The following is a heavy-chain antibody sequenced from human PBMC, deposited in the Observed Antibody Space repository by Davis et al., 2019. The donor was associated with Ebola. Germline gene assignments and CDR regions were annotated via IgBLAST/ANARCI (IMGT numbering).Heavy chain of an antibody. Sequence: PSETLSLTCAVSAPSISPGGYSRIWMRQPLGKGLEWIGYIYHSGSTYYNPSLKSRVTISVDRSKNQFSLKLSSVTAADTAGYYCARAVHGDGYDPYSWFDPWGQGTLVTVSS. J-gene: IGHJ5*02. V-gene: IGHV4-30-2*01. CDR1: APSISPGGYS. CDR3: ARAVHGDGYDPYSWFDP. CDR2: IYHSGST. D-gene: IGHD5-24*01.